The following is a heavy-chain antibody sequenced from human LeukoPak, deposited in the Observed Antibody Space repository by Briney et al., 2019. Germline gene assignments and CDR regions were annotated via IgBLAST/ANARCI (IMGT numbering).Heavy chain of an antibody. CDR1: DGSISGYY. Sequence: SETLSLTCTVSDGSISGYYWSWIRLPPGRGLEWIGYVYSYGSTNYNPSLKGRVTMSVDTSKNQFSLKLSSVTAADTAVYYCAREWGRDGYNYYFDSWGQGALVTVSS. CDR3: AREWGRDGYNYYFDS. CDR2: VYSYGST. J-gene: IGHJ4*02. D-gene: IGHD5-24*01. V-gene: IGHV4-59*01.